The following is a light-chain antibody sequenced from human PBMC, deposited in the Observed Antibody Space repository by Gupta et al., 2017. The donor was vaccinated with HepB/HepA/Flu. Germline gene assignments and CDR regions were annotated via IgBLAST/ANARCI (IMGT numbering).Light chain of an antibody. CDR2: CAS. CDR3: QQYYSTPYT. V-gene: IGKV4-1*01. Sequence: DIVMTQSPDSLAVSPGERATINCKASQSVLYSSNNNNYLAWYQQKPGQPPKLLIYCASTRESGVPDRFSGSGSGTDFTLTISSLQAEDLAVYYCQQYYSTPYTFGQGTKLEIK. CDR1: QSVLYSSNNNNY. J-gene: IGKJ2*01.